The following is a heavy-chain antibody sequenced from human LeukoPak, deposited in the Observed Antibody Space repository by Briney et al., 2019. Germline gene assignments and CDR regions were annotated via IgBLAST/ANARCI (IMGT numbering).Heavy chain of an antibody. Sequence: GGSLRLSCAASGFTFSDYYMSWIRQAPGKGLEWVSYISSSGSTIYYADSVKGRFTISRDNAKNSLYLQMNSLRAEDTALYYCAKDFWSGYYSGYFDYWGQGTLVTVSS. CDR3: AKDFWSGYYSGYFDY. J-gene: IGHJ4*02. CDR2: ISSSGSTI. D-gene: IGHD3-3*01. CDR1: GFTFSDYY. V-gene: IGHV3-11*01.